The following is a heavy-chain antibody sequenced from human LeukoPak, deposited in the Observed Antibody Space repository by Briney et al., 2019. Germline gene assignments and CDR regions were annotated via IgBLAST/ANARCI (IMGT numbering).Heavy chain of an antibody. Sequence: GGSLRLSCAASGFTFSSYGMSWVRQAPGKGLEWVSAISGSGGSTYYADSVKGRFTISRDNSKNTLYLQMNSLRAEDTAVYYCARLSWGSGSSYFDYWGQGTLVTVSS. J-gene: IGHJ4*02. CDR3: ARLSWGSGSSYFDY. CDR2: ISGSGGST. D-gene: IGHD1-26*01. CDR1: GFTFSSYG. V-gene: IGHV3-23*01.